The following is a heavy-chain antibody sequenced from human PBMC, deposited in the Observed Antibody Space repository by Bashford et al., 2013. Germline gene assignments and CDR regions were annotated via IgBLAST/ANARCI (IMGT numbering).Heavy chain of an antibody. J-gene: IGHJ4*02. D-gene: IGHD3-10*01. CDR3: AREMYYGSGSHCQFDY. CDR2: IYYSGST. V-gene: IGHV4-59*12. CDR1: GGSISSYY. Sequence: SETLSLTCTVSGGSISSYYWSWIRQPAGKGLEWIGYIYYSGSTNYNPSLKSRVTMSVDTSTNEFSLKLSSVTAADTAVYYCAREMYYGSGSHCQFDYWGQGTLVTVSS.